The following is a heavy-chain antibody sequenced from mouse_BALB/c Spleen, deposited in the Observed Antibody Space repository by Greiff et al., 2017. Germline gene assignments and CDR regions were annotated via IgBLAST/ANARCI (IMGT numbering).Heavy chain of an antibody. CDR3: ATYYDYVYYAMDY. Sequence: ESGPGLVKPSQSLSLTCTVTGYSITSDYAWNWIRQFPGNKLEWMGYISYSGSTSYNPSLKSRISITRDTSKNQFFLQLNSVTTEDTATYYCATYYDYVYYAMDYWGQGTSVTVSS. V-gene: IGHV3-2*02. CDR2: ISYSGST. CDR1: GYSITSDYA. D-gene: IGHD2-4*01. J-gene: IGHJ4*01.